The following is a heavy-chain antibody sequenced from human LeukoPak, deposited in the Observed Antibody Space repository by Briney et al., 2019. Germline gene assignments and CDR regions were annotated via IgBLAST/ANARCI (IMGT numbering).Heavy chain of an antibody. V-gene: IGHV3-11*01. CDR2: ISGSGDSK. CDR3: ARRTYSNYFFDY. Sequence: GGSLRLSCAASGFTFSDYYMSWIRQAPGKGLEWVSYISGSGDSKFYADPVKGRFTISRDNAKNSLYLQMNSLRAEDTAVYYCARRTYSNYFFDYWGQGTLVTVSS. CDR1: GFTFSDYY. J-gene: IGHJ4*02. D-gene: IGHD4-11*01.